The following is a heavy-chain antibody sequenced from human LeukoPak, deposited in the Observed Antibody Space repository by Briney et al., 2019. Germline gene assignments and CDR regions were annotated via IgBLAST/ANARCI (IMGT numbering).Heavy chain of an antibody. CDR1: GRSFSGYY. Sequence: SETLSLTCAVFGRSFSGYYWTWIRQSPGKGLEWIGEISHRGGTNYNPSLKSRVTMSVEPSKNQFSVRLSSMTAADTAVYYCARGPDITARPLDYWGQGTLVTVSS. V-gene: IGHV4-34*01. CDR2: ISHRGGT. J-gene: IGHJ4*02. CDR3: ARGPDITARPLDY. D-gene: IGHD6-6*01.